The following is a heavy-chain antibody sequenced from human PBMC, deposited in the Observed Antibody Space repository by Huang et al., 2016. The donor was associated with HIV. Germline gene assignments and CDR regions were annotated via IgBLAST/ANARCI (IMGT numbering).Heavy chain of an antibody. CDR1: GGTFSSHT. V-gene: IGHV1-69*01. D-gene: IGHD1-20*01. CDR3: ARGLSGNIDS. CDR2: SVPMFGTG. Sequence: QVQLVQSGAELKKPGSSVKVSCKASGGTFSSHTITWVRQAPGQGFEWMGESVPMFGTGKNAQKFQGRVTITADEATATAYLELSSLKFEDTAIYYCARGLSGNIDSWGQGSLVTVSS. J-gene: IGHJ4*02.